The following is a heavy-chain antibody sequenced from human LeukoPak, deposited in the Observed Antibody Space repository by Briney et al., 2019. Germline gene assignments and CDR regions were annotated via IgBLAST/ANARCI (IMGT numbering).Heavy chain of an antibody. Sequence: GSSVKVSCKASGGTFSSYAISWVRQAPGQGLEWMGRIIPILGIANYAQKFQGRVTITADKSTSTAYMELSRLRSDDTAVYYCAREESSSSKGSSSPIGYWGQGTLVTVSS. CDR2: IIPILGIA. CDR1: GGTFSSYA. CDR3: AREESSSSKGSSSPIGY. D-gene: IGHD6-13*01. J-gene: IGHJ4*02. V-gene: IGHV1-69*04.